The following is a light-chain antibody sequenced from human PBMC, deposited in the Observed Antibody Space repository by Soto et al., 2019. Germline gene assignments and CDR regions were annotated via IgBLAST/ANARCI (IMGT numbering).Light chain of an antibody. CDR2: GAA. CDR1: QSVFSS. V-gene: IGKV3-15*01. Sequence: TQSPATLSVSPGERATLSCRASQSVFSSLAWYQQKPGQAPRLLISGAATRATGIPARFSGSGSGTEFTLTITSLQSEAFAVSYCQKYHNWPAFGQGTNVDIK. CDR3: QKYHNWPA. J-gene: IGKJ1*01.